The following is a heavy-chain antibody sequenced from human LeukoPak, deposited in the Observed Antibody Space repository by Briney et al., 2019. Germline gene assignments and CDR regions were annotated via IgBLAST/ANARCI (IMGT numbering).Heavy chain of an antibody. CDR2: GNPNTGGP. D-gene: IGHD1-26*01. Sequence: SSVTVSCKASGCTFTDYYFHWVGQLAGQGVEGMGWGNPNTGGPNYPQKFQGRVTMTRDTSTSTAYMELTSLRSDDTAVYYSARDLGATTGAPWYSFDFWGQGALVTVSS. J-gene: IGHJ4*01. CDR3: ARDLGATTGAPWYSFDF. V-gene: IGHV1-2*02. CDR1: GCTFTDYY.